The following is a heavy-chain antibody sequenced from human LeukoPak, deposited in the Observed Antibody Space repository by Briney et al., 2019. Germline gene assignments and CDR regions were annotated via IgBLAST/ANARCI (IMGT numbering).Heavy chain of an antibody. J-gene: IGHJ4*02. V-gene: IGHV3-7*04. CDR3: ARASPGYGAYDLG. D-gene: IGHD5-12*01. Sequence: GGSLRLSCAASGFTFSSYWMSWVRQAPGKGLEWVANIKEDGSAKYSADSVKGRFTISRDNAKNTLYLQMNSLRAEDTAVYYCARASPGYGAYDLGWGQGTLVTVSS. CDR1: GFTFSSYW. CDR2: IKEDGSAK.